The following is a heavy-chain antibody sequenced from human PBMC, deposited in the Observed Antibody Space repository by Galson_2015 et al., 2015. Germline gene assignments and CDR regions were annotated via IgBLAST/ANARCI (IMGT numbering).Heavy chain of an antibody. D-gene: IGHD3-3*01. CDR2: INSDGSST. CDR1: GFTFSSYW. Sequence: SLRLSCAASGFTFSSYWMHWVRQAPGKGLVWVSRINSDGSSTSYADSVKGRFTISRDNAKNTLYLQMNSLRAEDTAVYYCARDRNRDAYFDFWSGSMGGGRYGMDVWGQGTPVPVSS. J-gene: IGHJ6*02. CDR3: ARDRNRDAYFDFWSGSMGGGRYGMDV. V-gene: IGHV3-74*01.